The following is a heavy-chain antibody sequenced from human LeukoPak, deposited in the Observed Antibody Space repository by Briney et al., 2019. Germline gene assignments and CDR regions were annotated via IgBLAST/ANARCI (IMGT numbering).Heavy chain of an antibody. D-gene: IGHD2/OR15-2a*01. Sequence: GGSLRLSCAASGFTFSTYWMHWVREAPGKGLVWVSRIKGDGTITTYADSVKGRFTISRDNSKNTLYLQMNSLRAEDTAVYYCAKYLSAKGPPYALEVWGQGTTVTVSS. J-gene: IGHJ6*02. CDR2: IKGDGTIT. V-gene: IGHV3-74*03. CDR3: AKYLSAKGPPYALEV. CDR1: GFTFSTYW.